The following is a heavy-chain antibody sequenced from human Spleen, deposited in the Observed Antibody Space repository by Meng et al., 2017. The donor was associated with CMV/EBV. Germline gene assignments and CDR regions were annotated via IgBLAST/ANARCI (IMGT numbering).Heavy chain of an antibody. D-gene: IGHD2-2*01. CDR2: IYYSGST. Sequence: GAYSWSWIRQPPGKGLEWIGYIYYSGSTYYNPSLKSRVTISVDTSKNQFSLKLSSVTAADTAVYYCARSPDIVVVPAARSPSWFDPWGQGTLVTVSS. CDR1: GAYS. CDR3: ARSPDIVVVPAARSPSWFDP. J-gene: IGHJ5*02. V-gene: IGHV4-30-4*08.